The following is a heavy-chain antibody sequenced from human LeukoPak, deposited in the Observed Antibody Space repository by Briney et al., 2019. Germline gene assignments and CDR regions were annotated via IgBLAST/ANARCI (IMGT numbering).Heavy chain of an antibody. D-gene: IGHD3-22*01. CDR2: IYYSGST. CDR1: GGSISSYY. Sequence: SETLSLTCTVSGGSISSYYWSWIRQPPGKGLEWIGYIYYSGSTNYNPSLKSRVTISVDTSKNQFSLKLSSVTAADTAVYYCASQVGYYYDSSGYHWFDPWGQGTLVTVSS. V-gene: IGHV4-59*12. J-gene: IGHJ5*02. CDR3: ASQVGYYYDSSGYHWFDP.